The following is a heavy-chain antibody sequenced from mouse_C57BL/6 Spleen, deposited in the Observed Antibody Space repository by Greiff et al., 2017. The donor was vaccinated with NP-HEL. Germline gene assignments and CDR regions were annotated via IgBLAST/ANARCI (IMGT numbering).Heavy chain of an antibody. CDR2: IYPRSGNT. D-gene: IGHD3-2*02. V-gene: IGHV1-81*01. CDR1: GYTFTSYG. J-gene: IGHJ1*03. Sequence: QVQLKESGAELARPGASVKLSCKASGYTFTSYGISWVKQRTGQGLEWIGEIYPRSGNTYYNEKFKGKATLTADKSSSTAYMELRSLTSEDSAVYFCARSAAQASDVWGTGTTVTVSS. CDR3: ARSAAQASDV.